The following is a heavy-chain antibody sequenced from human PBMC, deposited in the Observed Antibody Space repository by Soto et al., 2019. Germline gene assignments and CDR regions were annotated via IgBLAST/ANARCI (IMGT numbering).Heavy chain of an antibody. Sequence: QVHLVQSGAEVKKPGASVKVSCKGSGYAFTTYGITWVRQAPGQGLEWMGWISAHNGNTNYAQKLQGRVPVTRDTSTSTAYMELRSLRSDDTAVYYCARGRYGDYWGQGAVVTVSS. CDR2: ISAHNGNT. CDR3: ARGRYGDY. J-gene: IGHJ4*02. V-gene: IGHV1-18*01. D-gene: IGHD1-1*01. CDR1: GYAFTTYG.